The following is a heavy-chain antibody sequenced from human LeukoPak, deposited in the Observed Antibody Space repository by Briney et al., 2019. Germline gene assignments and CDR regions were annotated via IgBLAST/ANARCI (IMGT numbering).Heavy chain of an antibody. CDR2: INPKSGDT. CDR3: ARERYGDWALDY. V-gene: IGHV1-2*02. Sequence: ASVKVSCKASGYTFAGYYLHWVRQAPGQGLEWMGWINPKSGDTNYAQKFQGRVTMTRDTSISTAYMELSRLRSDDTAVYYCARERYGDWALDYWGQGTLVTVSS. D-gene: IGHD4-17*01. CDR1: GYTFAGYY. J-gene: IGHJ4*02.